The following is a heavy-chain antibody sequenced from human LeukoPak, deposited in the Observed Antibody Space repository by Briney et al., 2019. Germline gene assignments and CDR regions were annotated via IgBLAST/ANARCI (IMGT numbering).Heavy chain of an antibody. CDR2: IYPGDSDT. V-gene: IGHV5-51*01. D-gene: IGHD4-17*01. CDR3: ARLHGDYAYFQP. CDR1: GYSFSNYW. Sequence: GESLKISCKGFGYSFSNYWIAWVRQMPGKGLELMGIIYPGDSDTRYRPSFQGQVTISADKSIRTAYLQWSSLKASDTAMYYCARLHGDYAYFQPWGQGTLVTVSS. J-gene: IGHJ1*01.